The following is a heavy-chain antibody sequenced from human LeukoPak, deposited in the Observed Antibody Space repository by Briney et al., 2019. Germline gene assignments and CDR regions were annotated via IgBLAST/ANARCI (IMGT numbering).Heavy chain of an antibody. CDR1: GFTFSRYD. CDR2: IGSSSRTI. J-gene: IGHJ4*02. V-gene: IGHV3-48*04. D-gene: IGHD4-17*01. CDR3: ARDRLGDYSEDY. Sequence: PGGSLRLSCAASGFTFSRYDMNWVRQAPGKGLEWIAHIGSSSRTIYYGDSVKGRFTISRDNAKNSLYLQMNSLRTEDTAVYYCARDRLGDYSEDYWGQGTLVTVSS.